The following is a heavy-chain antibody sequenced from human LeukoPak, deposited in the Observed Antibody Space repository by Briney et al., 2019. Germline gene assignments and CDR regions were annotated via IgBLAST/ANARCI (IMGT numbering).Heavy chain of an antibody. CDR2: ISYDGSNK. J-gene: IGHJ4*02. Sequence: GGSLRLSCAASGFTFSSYGMHWVRQAPGKGLEWVAVISYDGSNKYYADSVKGRFTISRDNSKNTLYLQMNSLRAEDTAVYYCAKTLGPYYDILTGSTDYWGQGTLVTVSS. CDR3: AKTLGPYYDILTGSTDY. V-gene: IGHV3-30*18. CDR1: GFTFSSYG. D-gene: IGHD3-9*01.